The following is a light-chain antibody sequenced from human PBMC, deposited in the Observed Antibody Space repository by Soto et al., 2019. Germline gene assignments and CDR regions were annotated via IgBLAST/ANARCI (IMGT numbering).Light chain of an antibody. V-gene: IGLV1-44*01. J-gene: IGLJ2*01. CDR1: SSNIGSNT. Sequence: QSVLTQPPSASGTPGQRVTISCSGSSSNIGSNTVNWYQQLPGTAPKLLIYSNNQRPSGVPDRFSGPKSGTSASLAISGLQSEDEADYYCAAWDDSLNVVVFGGGTKLTVL. CDR2: SNN. CDR3: AAWDDSLNVVV.